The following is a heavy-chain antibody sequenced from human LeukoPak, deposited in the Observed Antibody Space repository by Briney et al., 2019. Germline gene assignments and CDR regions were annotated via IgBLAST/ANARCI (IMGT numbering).Heavy chain of an antibody. Sequence: SVKVSCKASGGTFSSYASSWVRQAPGQGLEWMGGIIPIFGTANYAQKFQGRVTITADESTRTAYMELSSLRSEDAAVSYCARFRSYGSGSYYFCYFEYWGQGTLATVSS. CDR2: IIPIFGTA. V-gene: IGHV1-69*13. CDR1: GGTFSSYA. CDR3: ARFRSYGSGSYYFCYFEY. J-gene: IGHJ4*02. D-gene: IGHD3-10*01.